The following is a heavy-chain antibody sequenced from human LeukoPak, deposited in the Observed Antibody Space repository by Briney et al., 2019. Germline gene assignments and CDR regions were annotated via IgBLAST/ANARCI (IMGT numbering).Heavy chain of an antibody. CDR1: GDSINGNY. CDR3: ARLLAGCPGGRCRAHFDY. V-gene: IGHV4-59*01. J-gene: IGHJ4*02. CDR2: IYYGGST. D-gene: IGHD2-15*01. Sequence: SETLSLTCSVSGDSINGNYWSWMRQPPGKGLEWIGIIYYGGSTNYNPSLKSRVSMSVDTSKNQFSLNLSSVTAADTAVYHCARLLAGCPGGRCRAHFDYWGQGTLVTVSS.